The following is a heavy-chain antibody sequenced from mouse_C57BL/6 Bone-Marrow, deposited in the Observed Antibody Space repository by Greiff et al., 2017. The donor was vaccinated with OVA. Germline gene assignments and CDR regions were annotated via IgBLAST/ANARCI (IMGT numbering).Heavy chain of an antibody. Sequence: QVQLQQPGAELVRPGSSVKLSCTASGYTFTSYWMDWVKQRPGQGLEWIGNIYPSDSETHYNQKFKDKATLTVDKSSSTAYMQLSSLTSEDTAVYYGARWGYFFAYWGQGTLVTVSA. D-gene: IGHD2-3*01. CDR2: IYPSDSET. V-gene: IGHV1-61*01. CDR1: GYTFTSYW. J-gene: IGHJ3*01. CDR3: ARWGYFFAY.